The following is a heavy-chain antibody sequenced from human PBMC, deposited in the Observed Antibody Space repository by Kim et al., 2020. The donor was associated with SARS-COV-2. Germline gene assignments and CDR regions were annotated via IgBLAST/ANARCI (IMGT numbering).Heavy chain of an antibody. Sequence: DYAVSVKSRITINPDTSKNQLALQLNSVNPEDTAVYYCAKIAAASMYPPYWGQGTLVTVSS. D-gene: IGHD6-13*01. V-gene: IGHV6-1*01. J-gene: IGHJ4*02. CDR3: AKIAAASMYPPY.